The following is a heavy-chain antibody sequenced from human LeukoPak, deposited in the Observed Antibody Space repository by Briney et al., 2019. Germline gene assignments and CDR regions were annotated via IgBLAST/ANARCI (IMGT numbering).Heavy chain of an antibody. J-gene: IGHJ5*02. CDR3: TVPQSGGNWFDP. V-gene: IGHV3-73*01. D-gene: IGHD3-16*01. Sequence: PGGSLRLSCAVSGFTFSDSAIHWVRQASGKGLEWVGRIRGKGFSDPPAYAASVKDRFTISRDDSESTAYLQMNSLKAEDTAVYYCTVPQSGGNWFDPWGPGTQVTVSS. CDR2: IRGKGFSDPP. CDR1: GFTFSDSA.